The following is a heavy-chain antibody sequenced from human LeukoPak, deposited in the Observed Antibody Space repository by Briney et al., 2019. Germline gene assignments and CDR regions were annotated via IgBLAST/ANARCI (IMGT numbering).Heavy chain of an antibody. Sequence: SETLSLTCTVSGGSISSYYWSWIRQPPGKGLEWIGYIYYSGSTNYNPSLKSRVTISVDTSKNQFSLKLSSVTAADTAVYYCARDRAQDGMDVWGQGTTVTVSS. CDR1: GGSISSYY. CDR2: IYYSGST. CDR3: ARDRAQDGMDV. V-gene: IGHV4-59*01. J-gene: IGHJ6*02.